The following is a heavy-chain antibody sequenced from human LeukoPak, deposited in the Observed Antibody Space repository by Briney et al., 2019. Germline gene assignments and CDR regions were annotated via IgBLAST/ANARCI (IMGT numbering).Heavy chain of an antibody. D-gene: IGHD3-22*01. V-gene: IGHV3-30-3*01. J-gene: IGHJ4*02. CDR1: GFTFSSYA. CDR3: ARADSSGYYLDY. CDR2: ISYDGSNK. Sequence: GGSLRLSCAASGFTFSSYAMHWVRQAPGKRLEWVAVISYDGSNKYYADSVKGRFTISRDNSKNTLYLQMNSLRAEDTAVYYCARADSSGYYLDYWGQGTLVTVSS.